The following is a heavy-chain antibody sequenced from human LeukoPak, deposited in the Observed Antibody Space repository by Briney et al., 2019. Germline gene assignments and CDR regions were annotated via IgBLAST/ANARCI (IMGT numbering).Heavy chain of an antibody. CDR2: IKEDGSEK. CDR1: GIIGSRYW. Sequence: GGSLRLSCAASGIIGSRYWMTWVRQAPGKGLEWVADIKEDGSEKHYVDSVKGRFTISRDNAENSLYLQMNSLRAEDTAIYYCARDLGVCSGGTCYPVYDYWGQGIPVTVSS. D-gene: IGHD2-15*01. J-gene: IGHJ4*02. CDR3: ARDLGVCSGGTCYPVYDY. V-gene: IGHV3-7*01.